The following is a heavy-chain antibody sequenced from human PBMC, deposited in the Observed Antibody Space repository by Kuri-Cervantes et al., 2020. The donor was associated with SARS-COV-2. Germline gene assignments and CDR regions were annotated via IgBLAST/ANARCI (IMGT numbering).Heavy chain of an antibody. Sequence: GGSLRLSCAASGFTFSSYAMHWVRQAPGKGLEWVAVISYDGSNKYYAESVKGRFTLSRDNAKNMLFLQMNSLRAEDTAVYYCVRDGDHWNFDYWGQGTPVTVSS. CDR2: ISYDGSNK. J-gene: IGHJ4*02. V-gene: IGHV3-30-3*01. CDR1: GFTFSSYA. CDR3: VRDGDHWNFDY. D-gene: IGHD1-1*01.